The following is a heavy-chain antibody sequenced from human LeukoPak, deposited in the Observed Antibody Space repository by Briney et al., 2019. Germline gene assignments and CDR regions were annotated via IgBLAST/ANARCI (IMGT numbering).Heavy chain of an antibody. V-gene: IGHV1-2*02. Sequence: LVKVSCKASGYTFTGYYMHWVRQAPGQGLEWMGWINPNSGGTNYAQKFQGRVTMTRDTSISTAYMELSRLRSDDTAVYYCARSELPTNLLWFGELEVYYFDYWGQGTLVTVSS. D-gene: IGHD3-10*01. J-gene: IGHJ4*02. CDR1: GYTFTGYY. CDR2: INPNSGGT. CDR3: ARSELPTNLLWFGELEVYYFDY.